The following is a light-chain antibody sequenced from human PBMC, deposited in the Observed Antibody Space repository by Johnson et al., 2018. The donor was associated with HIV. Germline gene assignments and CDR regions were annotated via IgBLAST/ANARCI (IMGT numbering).Light chain of an antibody. CDR2: EKN. Sequence: SVLTQPPSVSAAPGQKVTISCSGSTSNIGNNYVSWYQQLPGTAPKLLIYEKNKRPSGIPDRFSASKSGTSATLVITGLQTGDAADYYCGAWDSSLSAHFVFGTGTKVTVL. V-gene: IGLV1-51*02. CDR1: TSNIGNNY. J-gene: IGLJ1*01. CDR3: GAWDSSLSAHFV.